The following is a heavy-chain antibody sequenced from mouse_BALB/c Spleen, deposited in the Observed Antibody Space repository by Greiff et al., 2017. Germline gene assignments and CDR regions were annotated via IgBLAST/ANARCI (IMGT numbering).Heavy chain of an antibody. CDR2: IYPGNSDT. V-gene: IGHV1-5*01. CDR1: GYTFTSYW. J-gene: IGHJ4*01. CDR3: TREEYGNYGRGAMDY. Sequence: VQLQQSGTVLARPGASVKMSCKASGYTFTSYWMHWVKQRPGQGLEWIGAIYPGNSDTSYNQKFKGKAKLTAVTSTSTAYMELSSLTNEDSAVYYCTREEYGNYGRGAMDYWGQGTSVTVSS. D-gene: IGHD2-10*02.